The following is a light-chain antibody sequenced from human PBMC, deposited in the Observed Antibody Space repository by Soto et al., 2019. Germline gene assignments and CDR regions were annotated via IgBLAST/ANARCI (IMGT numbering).Light chain of an antibody. J-gene: IGKJ1*01. V-gene: IGKV3-20*01. CDR1: QSVSSSY. CDR3: QHSGNPPRT. CDR2: GAS. Sequence: FGLSQSTGTLSLPQGERATLSYRASQSVSSSYLAWYQQKPGQAPRLLIYGASSRATGIPDRFSGSGSGTDFTLTISRLEPEDFAVYYCQHSGNPPRTFGQGTKVDIK.